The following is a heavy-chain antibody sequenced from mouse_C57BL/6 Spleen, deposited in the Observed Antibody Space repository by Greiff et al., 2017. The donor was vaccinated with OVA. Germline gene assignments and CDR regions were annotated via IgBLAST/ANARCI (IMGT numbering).Heavy chain of an antibody. CDR3: ARWGYYSNSWFAY. V-gene: IGHV1-42*01. D-gene: IGHD2-5*01. CDR2: INPSTGGT. J-gene: IGHJ3*01. Sequence: VQLQQSGPELVKPGASVKISCKASGYSFTGYYMNWVKQSPEKSLEWIGEINPSTGGTTYNQKFKAKATLTVDKSSSTAYMQLKSLTSEDSAVYYCARWGYYSNSWFAYWGQGTLVTVSA. CDR1: GYSFTGYY.